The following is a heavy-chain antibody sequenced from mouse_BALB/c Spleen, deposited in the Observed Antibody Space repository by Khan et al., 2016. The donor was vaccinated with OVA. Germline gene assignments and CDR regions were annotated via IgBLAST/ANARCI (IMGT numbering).Heavy chain of an antibody. CDR3: TSPNWFAY. V-gene: IGHV14-3*02. CDR2: IAPLNGNT. J-gene: IGHJ3*01. CDR1: GFNIKDTY. Sequence: VQLQQPGAELVKPGASVKLSCTASGFNIKDTYMHWVKQRPEQGLEWIGRIAPLNGNTKYDPKFQDKAAITADTSSNTAYLQLSSLTSEDTAVYYCTSPNWFAYWGQGTLVTVSA.